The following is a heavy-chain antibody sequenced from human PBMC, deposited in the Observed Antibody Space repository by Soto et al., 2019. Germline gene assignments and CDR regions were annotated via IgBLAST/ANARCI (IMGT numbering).Heavy chain of an antibody. Sequence: ETLSLTCTVSGASISGFYWSWIRKSAGKGLEWIGRIYATGTTDYNPSLKSRVMMSVDTSKKQFSLKLRSVTAADTAVYYCVRDRTKTLRDWFDPWGQGISVTVSS. D-gene: IGHD1-1*01. CDR2: IYATGTT. CDR1: GASISGFY. CDR3: VRDRTKTLRDWFDP. V-gene: IGHV4-4*07. J-gene: IGHJ5*02.